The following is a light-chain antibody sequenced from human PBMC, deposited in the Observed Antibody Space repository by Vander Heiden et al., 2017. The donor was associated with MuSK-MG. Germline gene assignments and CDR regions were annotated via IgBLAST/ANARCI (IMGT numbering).Light chain of an antibody. CDR3: QQSYFTPLT. Sequence: DVQMTQSPSSLSASVGDRVTITCRASQFISTYLNWYQQKRGRAPKLLLYAASSLQSGVPSRFSGTGSGRDFTLTITSLQPEDFATYYCQQSYFTPLTFGGGTKVEIK. J-gene: IGKJ4*01. CDR2: AAS. CDR1: QFISTY. V-gene: IGKV1-39*01.